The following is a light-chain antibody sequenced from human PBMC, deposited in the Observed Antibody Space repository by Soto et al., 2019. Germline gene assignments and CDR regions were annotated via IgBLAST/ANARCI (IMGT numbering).Light chain of an antibody. J-gene: IGKJ4*01. CDR3: QQYGSSPLT. CDR2: GAS. Sequence: EIVLTQSRSTLSLSPGERATLSCRASQSVSSSYLAWYQQKPGQAPRLLIYGASSRATGIPDRFSGSGSGTDFTLTISRLEPEDFAVYYCQQYGSSPLTFGGGTKVDIK. CDR1: QSVSSSY. V-gene: IGKV3-20*01.